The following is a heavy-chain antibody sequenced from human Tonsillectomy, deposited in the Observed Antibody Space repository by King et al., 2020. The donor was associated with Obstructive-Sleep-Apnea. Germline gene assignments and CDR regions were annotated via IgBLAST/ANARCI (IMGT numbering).Heavy chain of an antibody. CDR2: IIPILGIA. V-gene: IGHV1-69*10. Sequence: LVQSGAEVKKPGSSVKVSCKASGGTFSSYAISWVRQAPGQGLEWMGVIIPILGIANYPRNFQGRVTITADKSTSTAYMELSSLRSEGTAGYYFARGAGVATTPLTYYFDYWGQGTLVTVSS. CDR3: ARGAGVATTPLTYYFDY. D-gene: IGHD5-12*01. CDR1: GGTFSSYA. J-gene: IGHJ4*02.